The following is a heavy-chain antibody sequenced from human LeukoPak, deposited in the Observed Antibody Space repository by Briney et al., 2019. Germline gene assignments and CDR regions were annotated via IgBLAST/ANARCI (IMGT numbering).Heavy chain of an antibody. CDR1: GYTFTSYY. Sequence: ASVKVSCKASGYTFTSYYMHWVRQAPGQGLEWMGIINPSGGSTSYAQKFQGRVTMTRDTSTSTVYMELSSLRSEDTAVYYCARSSTGIVGATILNWFDPWGQGTLVTVSS. D-gene: IGHD1-26*01. V-gene: IGHV1-46*01. J-gene: IGHJ5*02. CDR2: INPSGGST. CDR3: ARSSTGIVGATILNWFDP.